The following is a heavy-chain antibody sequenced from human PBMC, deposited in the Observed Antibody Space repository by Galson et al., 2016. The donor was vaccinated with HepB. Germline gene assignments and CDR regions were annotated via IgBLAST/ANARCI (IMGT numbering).Heavy chain of an antibody. CDR2: ISAYNGNT. CDR3: ARDSWKAAGGTVWYY. J-gene: IGHJ4*02. Sequence: SVKVSCKASGYTLTNYGISWVRQAPGQGLEWMGWISAYNGNTNYAQKLQGRVTMTTETSTSTAYMELRSLKSDDTAVYYCARDSWKAAGGTVWYYWGQGTLVTVSS. CDR1: GYTLTNYG. D-gene: IGHD6-13*01. V-gene: IGHV1-18*01.